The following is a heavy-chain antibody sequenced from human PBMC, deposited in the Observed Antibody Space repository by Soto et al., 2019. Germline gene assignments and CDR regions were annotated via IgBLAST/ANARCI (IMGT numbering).Heavy chain of an antibody. CDR1: GGTFSGYY. J-gene: IGHJ4*02. D-gene: IGHD2-2*01. CDR3: ARAGYCSSTGCYRGAVDY. V-gene: IGHV4-34*01. CDR2: INHSGST. Sequence: QVQLQQWGAGLLKPSGTLSLTCDVYGGTFSGYYWSWISQPPGKRLEWIGEINHSGSTNYNPSLKSRVTMSVDTSKNQFSLKLSAVTAADTAIYYCARAGYCSSTGCYRGAVDYWGQGTLVTVYS.